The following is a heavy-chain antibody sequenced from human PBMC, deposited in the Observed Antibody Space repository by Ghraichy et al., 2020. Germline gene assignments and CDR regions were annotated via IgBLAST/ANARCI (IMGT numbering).Heavy chain of an antibody. V-gene: IGHV3-33*01. CDR1: GFIFSGYA. J-gene: IGHJ4*02. CDR2: LSFDGRID. CDR3: ARALVRDTEVPGTPLDS. Sequence: GGSLRLSCAASGFIFSGYAMHWVRQAPGKGLEWLAVLSFDGRIDDYPDSVRDRFTISRDSYKNTLYLQISRLKFEDTAVYYCARALVRDTEVPGTPLDSWGQGILVTV. D-gene: IGHD5-18*01.